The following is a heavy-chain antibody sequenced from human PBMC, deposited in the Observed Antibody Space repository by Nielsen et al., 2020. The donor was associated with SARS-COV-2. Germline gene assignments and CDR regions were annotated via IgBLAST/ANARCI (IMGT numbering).Heavy chain of an antibody. D-gene: IGHD4-17*01. CDR1: GYTFTSYY. V-gene: IGHV1-46*01. CDR2: INPSGGRT. Sequence: ASVKVSCKASGYTFTSYYIHWVRQAPGHGLEWMGVINPSGGRTTYAQKFQGRVTMTRDTSTSTVYLELSSLRSEDTAVYYCAKPFHYGEGDWGQGTLVTVSS. CDR3: AKPFHYGEGD. J-gene: IGHJ4*02.